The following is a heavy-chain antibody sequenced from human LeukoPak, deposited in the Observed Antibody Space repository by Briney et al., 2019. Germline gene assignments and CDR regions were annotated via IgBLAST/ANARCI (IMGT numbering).Heavy chain of an antibody. CDR1: GGSISNYF. CDR2: IYYSDST. D-gene: IGHD6-13*01. CDR3: ARGGSAGNFDY. Sequence: SETLSLTCTVSGGSISNYFWSWIRQPPGKGLECIGYIYYSDSTNYNPSLKSRVTVSVDTSKNQFSLKLSSVTAADTAVYYCARGGSAGNFDYWGQGTLVTVSS. J-gene: IGHJ4*02. V-gene: IGHV4-59*01.